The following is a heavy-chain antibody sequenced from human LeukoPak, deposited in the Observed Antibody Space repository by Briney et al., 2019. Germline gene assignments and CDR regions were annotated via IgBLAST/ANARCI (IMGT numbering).Heavy chain of an antibody. V-gene: IGHV3-53*01. CDR3: ARDLNY. Sequence: GGSLRLSCAVSGFTVINYYMSWVRQAPGKGLDWVSIIDTGVNTYYTDSVKGRFTVSRDSSKNTLYLQMNGLRAEDTAMYYCARDLNYWGQGTLVTVSS. J-gene: IGHJ4*02. CDR1: GFTVINYY. CDR2: IDTGVNT.